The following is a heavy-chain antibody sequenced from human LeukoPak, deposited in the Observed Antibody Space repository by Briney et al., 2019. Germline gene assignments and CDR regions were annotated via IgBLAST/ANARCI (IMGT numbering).Heavy chain of an antibody. D-gene: IGHD3-10*01. V-gene: IGHV3-23*01. J-gene: IGHJ5*02. CDR1: GFTFKNYA. CDR3: ATERPFSSGTYYNA. CDR2: IGGNSGYT. Sequence: GGSLRLSCAASGFTFKNYAMSWVHQAPGKGLEWASTIGGNSGYTYYSDSVKGRFTISRDNSRNTLYLQMTSLRVDDTAVYFCATERPFSSGTYYNAWGQGTLVIVSS.